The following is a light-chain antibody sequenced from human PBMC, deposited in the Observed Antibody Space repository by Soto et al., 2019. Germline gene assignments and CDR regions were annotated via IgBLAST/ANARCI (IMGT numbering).Light chain of an antibody. CDR2: GAS. J-gene: IGKJ1*01. CDR1: QSVSSN. V-gene: IGKV3-15*01. Sequence: EIVMTQSPATLSVSPGERATLSFRAHQSVSSNLAWYQQKPGQAPRLLIYGASTRATGIPARFNGSGSGTEFTLTISSLQSEDFAVYYCQQYNNWPPWTFGQGTKV. CDR3: QQYNNWPPWT.